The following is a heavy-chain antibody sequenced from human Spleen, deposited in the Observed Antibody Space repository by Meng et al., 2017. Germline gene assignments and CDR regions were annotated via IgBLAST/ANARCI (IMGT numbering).Heavy chain of an antibody. CDR2: ISSSSGYI. CDR1: GLTFSSYS. Sequence: GGSLRLPCAALGLTFSSYSMNWVRQAPGKGLEWVSSISSSSGYIYYADSVKGRFTITRDNAKNSLYLQMNSLRAEDTTVYYCARDHRDIIYYYYGMDVWGQGTTVTVSS. CDR3: ARDHRDIIYYYYGMDV. J-gene: IGHJ6*02. D-gene: IGHD3-9*01. V-gene: IGHV3-21*01.